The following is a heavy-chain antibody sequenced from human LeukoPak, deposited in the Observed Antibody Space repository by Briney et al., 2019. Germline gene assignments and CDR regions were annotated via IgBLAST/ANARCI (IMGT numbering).Heavy chain of an antibody. D-gene: IGHD3-22*01. CDR3: AKHLVKNFYDNSGYLGAFDI. CDR1: GFTFSVYS. J-gene: IGHJ3*02. V-gene: IGHV3-21*04. CDR2: ISSTTYT. Sequence: GGSLRLSCAASGFTFSVYSMSWIRQAPEKGLEWVSSISSTTYTYYADSVKGRFTISRDNSKNTLYLQMSTLRGDDTAVYYCAKHLVKNFYDNSGYLGAFDIWGRGTMVTVSS.